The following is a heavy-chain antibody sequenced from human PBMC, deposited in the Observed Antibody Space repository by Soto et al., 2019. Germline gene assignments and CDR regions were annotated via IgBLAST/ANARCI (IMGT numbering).Heavy chain of an antibody. Sequence: SETLSLTCTVSGGSISSYYWSWIRQPAGKGLEWIGRIYTSGSTNYNPSLKSRVTMSVDTSKNQFSLKLSSVTAADTAVYYCARDGGLRAAADYNWFDPWGQGTLVTV. D-gene: IGHD6-13*01. CDR2: IYTSGST. V-gene: IGHV4-4*07. CDR1: GGSISSYY. J-gene: IGHJ5*02. CDR3: ARDGGLRAAADYNWFDP.